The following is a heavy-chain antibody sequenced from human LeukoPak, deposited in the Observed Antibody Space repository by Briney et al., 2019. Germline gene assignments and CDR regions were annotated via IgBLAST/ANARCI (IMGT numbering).Heavy chain of an antibody. Sequence: GGSLRLSCVGSGFTFNSYSMNWVRQAPGKGLEWLSYISSSSSTIYYADSVKGRFTISRDNSKNTLYLEMNSLRAGDTAVYYCAKDERGGHPDPSYFDYWGQGTLVTVSS. CDR1: GFTFNSYS. J-gene: IGHJ4*02. CDR2: ISSSSSTI. V-gene: IGHV3-48*01. CDR3: AKDERGGHPDPSYFDY. D-gene: IGHD3-16*01.